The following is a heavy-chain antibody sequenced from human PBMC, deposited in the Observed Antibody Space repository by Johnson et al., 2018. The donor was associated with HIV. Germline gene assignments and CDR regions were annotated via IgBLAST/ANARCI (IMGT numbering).Heavy chain of an antibody. CDR3: ARACRDGYTCDAFDI. CDR1: GFTFSNAW. D-gene: IGHD5-24*01. CDR2: LFSGGTT. V-gene: IGHV3-66*01. Sequence: VQLVESGGGVVQPGGSLRLSCAASGFTFSNAWLTWVRQAPGKGLEWVSVLFSGGTTYYADYVKGRFTISRDNSKNTLYLQMNSLRAEDTAVYYCARACRDGYTCDAFDILGQGTMVTVSS. J-gene: IGHJ3*02.